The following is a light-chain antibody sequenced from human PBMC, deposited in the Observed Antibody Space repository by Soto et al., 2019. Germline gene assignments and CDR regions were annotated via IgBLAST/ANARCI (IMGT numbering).Light chain of an antibody. Sequence: DIQMTQSPSSLSTSVGDRVTITCRASQGISNYLAWYQQKPGKVPKLVIYAASTLQSGVPSRFSGSGSGTDITLTISSLQSEDVAIYYCQKYNSAPPTFGEGTKVEIK. V-gene: IGKV1-27*01. CDR2: AAS. CDR3: QKYNSAPPT. J-gene: IGKJ4*01. CDR1: QGISNY.